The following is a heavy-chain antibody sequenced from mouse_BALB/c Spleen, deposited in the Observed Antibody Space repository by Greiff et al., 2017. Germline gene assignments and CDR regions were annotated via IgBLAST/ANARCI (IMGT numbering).Heavy chain of an antibody. CDR3: ARPYYGYDYYYAMDY. J-gene: IGHJ4*01. V-gene: IGHV5-17*02. CDR2: ISSGSSTI. Sequence: EVQGVESGGGLVQPGGSRKLSCAASGFTFSSFGMHWVRQAPEKGLEWVAYISSGSSTIYYADTVKGRFTISRDNPKNTLFLQMTSLRSEDTAMYYCARPYYGYDYYYAMDYWGHGTSVTVSS. CDR1: GFTFSSFG. D-gene: IGHD1-2*01.